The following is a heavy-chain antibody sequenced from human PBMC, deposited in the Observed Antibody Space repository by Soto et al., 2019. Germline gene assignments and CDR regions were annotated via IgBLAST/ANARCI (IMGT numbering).Heavy chain of an antibody. CDR1: GGTFSSHS. J-gene: IGHJ4*02. CDR2: IITPFGTA. V-gene: IGHV1-69*18. D-gene: IGHD4-17*01. Sequence: VQLMQSGAEVKQPGSSVKVSCKASGGTFSSHSINWVRQTPGQGLEWMGSIITPFGTANYEQNFQGRVTITADQSTRRAYMELNSLRSDDTAVYYCAREVGYGDFSAALLDWGQGTLVTVSS. CDR3: AREVGYGDFSAALLD.